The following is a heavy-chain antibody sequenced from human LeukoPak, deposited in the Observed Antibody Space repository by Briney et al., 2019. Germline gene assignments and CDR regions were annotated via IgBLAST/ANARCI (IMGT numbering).Heavy chain of an antibody. J-gene: IGHJ3*02. V-gene: IGHV3-30*04. CDR1: GFTFSSYA. Sequence: GGSLRLSCAASGFTFSSYAMHWVRQAPGKGLEWVAVISYDGSNKYYADSVKGRFTISRDNSKNTLYLQMNSLRAEDAAVYYCAREYCSGGSYNEEACAFDIWGQGTMVTVSS. D-gene: IGHD2-15*01. CDR3: AREYCSGGSYNEEACAFDI. CDR2: ISYDGSNK.